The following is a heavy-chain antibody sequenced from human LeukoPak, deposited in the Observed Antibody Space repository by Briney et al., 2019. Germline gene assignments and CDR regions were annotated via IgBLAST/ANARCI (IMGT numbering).Heavy chain of an antibody. Sequence: ASVTVPYLASRYTFTQYYILWVRQAPGQGLEWMGWINSNSGDTNHAQNFQGRVTMTRDTSISTAYMELSGLRSDDTAVDYCAKGETYRGVRFYLDLWGQGTLVTVSS. CDR2: INSNSGDT. CDR3: AKGETYRGVRFYLDL. CDR1: RYTFTQYY. D-gene: IGHD3-10*01. J-gene: IGHJ4*02. V-gene: IGHV1-2*02.